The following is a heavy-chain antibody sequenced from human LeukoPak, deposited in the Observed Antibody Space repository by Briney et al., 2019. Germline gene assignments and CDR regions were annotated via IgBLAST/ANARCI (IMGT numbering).Heavy chain of an antibody. Sequence: SETLSLTCTVSGGSIGKTSYYWGWIRQPPGKGLEWIGNIYYTGTTYYNPSLKSRVTISVDTSKNQFSLTLNSVTAADTAVYFCARFKQLGRSFDSWGLGSLVTVSS. CDR2: IYYTGTT. J-gene: IGHJ4*02. V-gene: IGHV4-39*07. D-gene: IGHD1-1*01. CDR3: ARFKQLGRSFDS. CDR1: GGSIGKTSYY.